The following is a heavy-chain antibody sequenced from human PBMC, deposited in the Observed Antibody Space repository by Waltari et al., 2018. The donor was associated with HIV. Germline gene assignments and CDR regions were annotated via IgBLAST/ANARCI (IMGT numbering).Heavy chain of an antibody. CDR2: INPISGST. V-gene: IGHV1-2*06. CDR3: ARGESVAVSNIPPGYRFDF. D-gene: IGHD2-15*01. J-gene: IGHJ4*02. CDR1: GYSFPAYY. Sequence: VQLVQSGAELKTPGASVEFSCRASGYSFPAYYLYCVLQAPGQGLQWMGRINPISGSTNIRLTFQGRITMTRDTSSGAVFTELRGLKFNDTALYYCARGESVAVSNIPPGYRFDFWGQGTLITVSS.